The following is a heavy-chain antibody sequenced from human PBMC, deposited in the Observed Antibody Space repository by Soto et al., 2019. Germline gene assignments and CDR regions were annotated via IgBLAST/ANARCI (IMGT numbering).Heavy chain of an antibody. CDR2: ISYDGSNK. Sequence: QVQLVESGGGVVQPGRSLRLSCAASGFTFSSYAMHWVRQAPGKGLEWVAVISYDGSNKYYADSVKGRFTISRDNSKNTLYLQMNSLRAEDTAVYYCAKGLGDTAMDDAFDIWGQGTMVTVSS. V-gene: IGHV3-30-3*01. CDR1: GFTFSSYA. CDR3: AKGLGDTAMDDAFDI. J-gene: IGHJ3*02. D-gene: IGHD5-18*01.